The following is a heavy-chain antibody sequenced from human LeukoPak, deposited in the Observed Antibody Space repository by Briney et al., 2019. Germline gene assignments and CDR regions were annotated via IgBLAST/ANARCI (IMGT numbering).Heavy chain of an antibody. Sequence: SETLSLTCTVSGGSISSGSYYWSWIRQPAGKGLEWIGRIYTSGSTNHNPSLKSRVTISVDTSKNQFSLKMRSVTAADTAIYYCARDLGAAAGYFDYWGQGTRVTVSS. V-gene: IGHV4-61*02. CDR2: IYTSGST. CDR1: GGSISSGSYY. D-gene: IGHD6-13*01. CDR3: ARDLGAAAGYFDY. J-gene: IGHJ4*02.